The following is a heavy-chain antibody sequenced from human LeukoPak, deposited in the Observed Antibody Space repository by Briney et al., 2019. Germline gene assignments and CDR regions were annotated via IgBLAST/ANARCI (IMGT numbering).Heavy chain of an antibody. CDR1: GFTFSDYY. D-gene: IGHD6-13*01. CDR3: ARAANTAAGTPTLAIDY. CDR2: IPSTSSYT. Sequence: GGSLTLSCVASGFTFSDYYMSWIRQAPGQGLESVSYIPSTSSYTSYADSVKSRFTISRDNAKNSLYLQKNSLRAEDTAVYYCARAANTAAGTPTLAIDYWGQGTLVTLSS. J-gene: IGHJ4*02. V-gene: IGHV3-11*05.